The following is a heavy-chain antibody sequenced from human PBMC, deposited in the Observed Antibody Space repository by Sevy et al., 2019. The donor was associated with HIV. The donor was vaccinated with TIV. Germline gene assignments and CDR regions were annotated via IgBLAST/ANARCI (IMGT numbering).Heavy chain of an antibody. J-gene: IGHJ6*02. V-gene: IGHV3-21*01. D-gene: IGHD3-10*01. CDR1: GFTFGYYI. CDR2: ISSSSTNI. Sequence: GGSRRLSCVGLGFTFGYYIINGFPQAPGKGLEWVSSISSSSTNIYYADSLKGRFTISRDNAKKSLYLQMNSLRAEDTAVYYCARDRDGSGSSGGYGMDVWGQGTTVTVSS. CDR3: ARDRDGSGSSGGYGMDV.